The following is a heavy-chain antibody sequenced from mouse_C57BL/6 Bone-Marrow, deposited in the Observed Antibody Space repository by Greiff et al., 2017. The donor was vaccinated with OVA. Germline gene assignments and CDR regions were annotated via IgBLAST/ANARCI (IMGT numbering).Heavy chain of an antibody. CDR3: TTAQATHIAY. CDR1: GFNIKDDY. V-gene: IGHV14-4*01. D-gene: IGHD3-2*02. Sequence: EVQLQESGAELVRPGASVKLSCTASGFNIKDDYMHWVKQRPEQGLEWIGWIDPENGDTEYASKFQGKATITADTSSNTAYLQLSSLTSEDTAVYYCTTAQATHIAYWGQGTLVTVSA. CDR2: IDPENGDT. J-gene: IGHJ3*01.